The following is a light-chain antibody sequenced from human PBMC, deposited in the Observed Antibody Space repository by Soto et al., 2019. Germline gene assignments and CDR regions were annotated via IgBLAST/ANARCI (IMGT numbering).Light chain of an antibody. CDR3: CSYAGGYTHYV. CDR1: SSDVGGFNY. CDR2: DVS. J-gene: IGLJ1*01. Sequence: QSALTQPPSVSGSPGQSVTISCTGTSSDVGGFNYVSWYQHHPGKAPKLKIYDVSKRPSGVPDRFSGSKSGNTASLTISGLQAEDEADYYCCSYAGGYTHYVFATGTKVTVL. V-gene: IGLV2-11*01.